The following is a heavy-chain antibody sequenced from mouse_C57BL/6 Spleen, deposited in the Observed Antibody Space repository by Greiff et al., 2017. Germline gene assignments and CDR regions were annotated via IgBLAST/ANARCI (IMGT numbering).Heavy chain of an antibody. J-gene: IGHJ2*01. V-gene: IGHV5-17*01. Sequence: EVKLMESGGGLVKPGGSLKLSCAASGFTFSDYGMPWVRQAPEKGLEWVAYISSGSSTIYYADTVKGRFTISRDNAKNTLFLQMTSLRSEDTAMYYCARPGYYYGSSLYYFDYWGQGTTLTVSS. CDR3: ARPGYYYGSSLYYFDY. CDR2: ISSGSSTI. CDR1: GFTFSDYG. D-gene: IGHD1-1*01.